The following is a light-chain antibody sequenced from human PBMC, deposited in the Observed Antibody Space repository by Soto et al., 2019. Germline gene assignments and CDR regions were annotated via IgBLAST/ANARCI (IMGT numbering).Light chain of an antibody. CDR3: QQYDSCPPWT. CDR2: GAS. Sequence: DIVLTQSPGTLSLSPGERATLSCRASQSVSYLGWYQQQTGQAPRLLLYGASSRATGIPDRFSGSGSGTDFIPTISSLEQEDFSVYYYQQYDSCPPWTFGQGTKVEIK. V-gene: IGKV3-20*01. CDR1: QSVSY. J-gene: IGKJ1*01.